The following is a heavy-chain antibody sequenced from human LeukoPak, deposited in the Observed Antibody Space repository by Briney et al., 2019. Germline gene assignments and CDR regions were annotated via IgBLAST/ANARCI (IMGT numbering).Heavy chain of an antibody. Sequence: GGSLRLSCAASGFTFDDYTMHWVRQAPGKGLEWVSLISWDGGSTYYADSVKGRFTISRDNSKNTLYLQMNSLRAEDTAVYYCARSVFPSSGWYKAYNWFDPWGQGTLVTVSS. CDR2: ISWDGGST. V-gene: IGHV3-43*01. D-gene: IGHD6-19*01. CDR1: GFTFDDYT. CDR3: ARSVFPSSGWYKAYNWFDP. J-gene: IGHJ5*02.